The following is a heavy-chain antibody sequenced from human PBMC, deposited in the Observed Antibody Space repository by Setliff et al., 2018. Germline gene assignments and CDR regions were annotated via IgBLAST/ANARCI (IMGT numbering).Heavy chain of an antibody. J-gene: IGHJ6*03. Sequence: PSETLSLTCTVSGGSVNSGYDNWNWLRQPAGKGLEWIGHINRRGSTNFSPSLKSRVTISLDTSKNQFSLNLTSVTAADTAVYYRARASSGWYSAYYYYMDVWGKGTTVTVSS. D-gene: IGHD6-19*01. CDR3: ARASSGWYSAYYYYMDV. CDR2: INRRGST. CDR1: GGSVNSGYDN. V-gene: IGHV4-61*09.